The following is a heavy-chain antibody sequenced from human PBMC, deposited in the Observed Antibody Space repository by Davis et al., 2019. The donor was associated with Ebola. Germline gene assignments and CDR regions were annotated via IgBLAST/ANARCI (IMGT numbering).Heavy chain of an antibody. D-gene: IGHD3-3*01. V-gene: IGHV4-59*01. CDR2: IYYSGSP. CDR1: GGSISSYY. CDR3: ARVDYDFWSGYYSGHWFDP. J-gene: IGHJ5*02. Sequence: MPGGSLRLSCTVSGGSISSYYWSWIRQPPGKGLEWTGYIYYSGSPNYNPSLKSRVTISVDTSKNQFSLKLSSVTAADTAVYYCARVDYDFWSGYYSGHWFDPWSQGTLVTASS.